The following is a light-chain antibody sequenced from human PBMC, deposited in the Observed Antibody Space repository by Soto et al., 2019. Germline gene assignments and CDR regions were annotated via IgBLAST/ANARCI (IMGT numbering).Light chain of an antibody. CDR2: DAS. V-gene: IGKV1-33*01. CDR3: QQYDNLSIT. J-gene: IGKJ3*01. Sequence: DIQMTQSPSPLSASVGDRVTITCQASQDISTNLNWYQQKPGKAPKLLIQDASNLEPGVPSRFSGSGSGTDFTFTISSLLPEDFATYYCQQYDNLSITFGPGTKVVLK. CDR1: QDISTN.